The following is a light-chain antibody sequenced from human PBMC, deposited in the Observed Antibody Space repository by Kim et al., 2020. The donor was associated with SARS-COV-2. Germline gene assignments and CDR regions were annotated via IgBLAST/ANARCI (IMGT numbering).Light chain of an antibody. V-gene: IGLV3-1*01. CDR3: QAWDSSTHNYV. CDR1: NLWDIY. J-gene: IGLJ1*01. Sequence: PSKKARLTESCNNLWDIYVSWAPQQPDPAPLLVIFQDNQRPSGIPERFSGSNSENTATLTISGTQAMDEADYYCQAWDSSTHNYVFGAGTKVTVL. CDR2: QDN.